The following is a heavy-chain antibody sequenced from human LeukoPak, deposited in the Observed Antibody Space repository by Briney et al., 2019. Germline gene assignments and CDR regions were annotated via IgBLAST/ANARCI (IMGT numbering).Heavy chain of an antibody. J-gene: IGHJ4*02. Sequence: GGSLRLSCAASGFTFDDYAMHWVRQAPGKGLEWVSGISWNSGSIGYADSVKGRFTISRDNAKNSLYLQMNSLRAEDTALYYCTILYGSGSSYSNFDYWGQGTLVTVSS. D-gene: IGHD3-10*01. CDR2: ISWNSGSI. CDR3: TILYGSGSSYSNFDY. CDR1: GFTFDDYA. V-gene: IGHV3-9*01.